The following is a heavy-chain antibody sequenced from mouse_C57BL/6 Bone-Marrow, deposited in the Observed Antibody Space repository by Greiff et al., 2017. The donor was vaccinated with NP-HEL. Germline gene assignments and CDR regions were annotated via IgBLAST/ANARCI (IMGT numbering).Heavy chain of an antibody. CDR3: ARGVIYCDYAWFAY. CDR1: GYAFTNYL. Sequence: VQLQQSGAELVRPGTSVKVSCKASGYAFTNYLIEWVKQRPGQGLEWIGVINPGSGGTNYNEKFKGKATMTADKSSSTAYMQLSSLTSEDSAVYFCARGVIYCDYAWFAYWGQGTLVTVSA. V-gene: IGHV1-54*01. J-gene: IGHJ3*01. CDR2: INPGSGGT. D-gene: IGHD2-4*01.